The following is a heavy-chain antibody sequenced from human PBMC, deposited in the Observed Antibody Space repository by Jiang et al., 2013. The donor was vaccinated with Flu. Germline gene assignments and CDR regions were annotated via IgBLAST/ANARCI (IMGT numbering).Heavy chain of an antibody. CDR1: GFTFTSSA. CDR2: IVVGSGNT. D-gene: IGHD3-9*01. CDR3: AADYPDYDILTRQYANYYYGMDV. V-gene: IGHV1-58*01. Sequence: GAEVKKPGTSVKVSCKASGFTFTSSAVQWVRQARGQRLEWIGWIVVGSGNTNYAQKFQERVTITRDMSRSTAYMELSSLRSEDTAVYYCAADYPDYDILTRQYANYYYGMDVWAKGPRSPSP. J-gene: IGHJ6*02.